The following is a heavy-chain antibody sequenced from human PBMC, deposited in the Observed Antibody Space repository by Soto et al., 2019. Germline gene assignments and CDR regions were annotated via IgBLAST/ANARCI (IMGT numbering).Heavy chain of an antibody. J-gene: IGHJ4*02. D-gene: IGHD5-12*01. CDR3: ARATSVDAY. CDR2: IKQDGREK. V-gene: IGHV3-7*01. Sequence: EVQLVESGGDLVQPGGSLRLSCAASGFAFSGYWMSWVRQAPGKGLEGVANIKQDGREKYYVDSVKGRFTISRDNAKNLLYLQMNSLRVEDTAVYYCARATSVDAYWGQGTLVTVSS. CDR1: GFAFSGYW.